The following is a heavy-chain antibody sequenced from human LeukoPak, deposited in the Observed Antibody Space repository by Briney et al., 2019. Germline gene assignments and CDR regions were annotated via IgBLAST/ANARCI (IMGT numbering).Heavy chain of an antibody. CDR3: ATSYYASWFYGY. D-gene: IGHD2/OR15-2a*01. CDR1: GFTFSSYS. V-gene: IGHV3-48*01. Sequence: GGSLRLSCAASGFTFSSYSMNWVRQAPGKGPEWVSYISSSSSTIYYADSVKGRFTISRDNAKNSLYLQMNSLRAEDTAVYYCATSYYASWFYGYWGQGTLVTVSS. CDR2: ISSSSSTI. J-gene: IGHJ4*02.